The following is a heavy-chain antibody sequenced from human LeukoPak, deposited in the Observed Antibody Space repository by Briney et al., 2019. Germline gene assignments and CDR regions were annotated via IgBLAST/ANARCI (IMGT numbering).Heavy chain of an antibody. CDR2: FDPEDGET. D-gene: IGHD6-19*01. CDR1: GYTLTELS. Sequence: ASVKVSCKVSGYTLTELSMHWVRQAPGKGLEWMGGFDPEDGETIYAQKFQGRVTMTEDTSTDTAYMELSSLRSEDTAVYYCATEGLGNYYYGMDVWGQGTTVTVSS. CDR3: ATEGLGNYYYGMDV. J-gene: IGHJ6*02. V-gene: IGHV1-24*01.